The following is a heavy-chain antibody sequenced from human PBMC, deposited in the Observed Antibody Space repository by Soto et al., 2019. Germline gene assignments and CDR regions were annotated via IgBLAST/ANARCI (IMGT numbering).Heavy chain of an antibody. V-gene: IGHV3-21*01. Sequence: EVQLVESGGGLVKPGGSLRLSCAASGFTFSSYSMNWVRQAPGKGLEWVSSISSSSSYIYYADSVKGRFTIARDNAKNSLYLQMNSLRAEDTAVYYCARDQDIVVVVAATPTVYFDYWGQGTLVTVSS. D-gene: IGHD2-15*01. CDR2: ISSSSSYI. J-gene: IGHJ4*02. CDR3: ARDQDIVVVVAATPTVYFDY. CDR1: GFTFSSYS.